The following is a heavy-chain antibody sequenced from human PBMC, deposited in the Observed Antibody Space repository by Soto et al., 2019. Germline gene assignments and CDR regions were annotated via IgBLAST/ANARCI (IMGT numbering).Heavy chain of an antibody. CDR2: ITRNSDII. CDR3: ARDREYCSGDKCYETGSAY. Sequence: EAQLVESGGGLIQPGGSLRLSCAASGFSFSSYSMNWVRQAPGKGLEWISYITRNSDIINYADSVKGRFTISRDNAKNSLPLQMHSLRADDTAVYYCARDREYCSGDKCYETGSAYWGQGTLLTVSS. J-gene: IGHJ4*02. CDR1: GFSFSSYS. D-gene: IGHD2-15*01. V-gene: IGHV3-48*01.